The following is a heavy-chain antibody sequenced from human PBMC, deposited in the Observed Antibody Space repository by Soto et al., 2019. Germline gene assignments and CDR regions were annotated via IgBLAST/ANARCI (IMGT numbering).Heavy chain of an antibody. Sequence: HSGTMYISCTVSSGSISSGGYYWTLIRQHPGKGLEWIGYIYYSGSTYYNPSLKSRVTISVDTSKDQFSLKLSSVTAADTAVYYCARDFTDSSGPTLGMGVWGQGTTVTVSS. CDR3: ARDFTDSSGPTLGMGV. CDR2: IYYSGST. V-gene: IGHV4-31*03. J-gene: IGHJ6*02. D-gene: IGHD6-19*01. CDR1: SGSISSGGYY.